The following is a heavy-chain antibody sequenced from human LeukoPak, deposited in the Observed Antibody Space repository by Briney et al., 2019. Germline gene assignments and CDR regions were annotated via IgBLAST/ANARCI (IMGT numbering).Heavy chain of an antibody. CDR2: INPNSGGT. Sequence: GASVKVSCKASGYTFTGYYMHWLRQAPGQGLEWMGWINPNSGGTNYAQKFQGRVTMTRDTSISTAYMELSRLRSDDTAVYYCATGYGGNSVRSWGGVYWGQGTPVTVSS. D-gene: IGHD4-23*01. CDR1: GYTFTGYY. V-gene: IGHV1-2*02. J-gene: IGHJ4*02. CDR3: ATGYGGNSVRSWGGVY.